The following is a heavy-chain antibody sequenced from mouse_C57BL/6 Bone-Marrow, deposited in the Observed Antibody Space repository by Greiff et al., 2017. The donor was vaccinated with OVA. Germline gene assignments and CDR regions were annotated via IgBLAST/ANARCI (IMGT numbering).Heavy chain of an antibody. CDR2: IYPGNSDT. CDR1: GYTFTSYW. J-gene: IGHJ2*01. CDR3: TRLRYYGSNYYFDY. V-gene: IGHV1-5*01. Sequence: VQLQQSGTVLARPGASVKMSCKTSGYTFTSYWMHWVKQRPGQGLEWIGAIYPGNSDTSYNQKFKGKAKLTAVTSASTAYMELSSLTNEDSAVYYCTRLRYYGSNYYFDYWGRGTTLTVSS. D-gene: IGHD1-1*01.